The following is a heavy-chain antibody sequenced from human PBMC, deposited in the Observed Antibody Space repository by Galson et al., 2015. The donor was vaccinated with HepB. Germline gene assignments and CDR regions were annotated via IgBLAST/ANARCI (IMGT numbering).Heavy chain of an antibody. CDR2: IFSNDEK. J-gene: IGHJ2*01. Sequence: PALVKPTQPLTLTCTVSGFSLSNARMGVSWIRPPPGKALEWLAHIFSNDEKSYSTSLKSRLTISKDTSKSQVVLTMTNMDPVDTATYYCARLYCSGGSCFRYYSWYFELWGRGTLVTVSS. CDR3: ARLYCSGGSCFRYYSWYFEL. V-gene: IGHV2-26*01. CDR1: GFSLSNARMG. D-gene: IGHD2-15*01.